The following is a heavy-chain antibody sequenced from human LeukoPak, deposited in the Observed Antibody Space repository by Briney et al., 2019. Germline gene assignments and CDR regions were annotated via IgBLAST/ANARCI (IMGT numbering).Heavy chain of an antibody. J-gene: IGHJ4*02. Sequence: ASVKVSCKASGYTFTTYGVGWVRQAPGQGLKWMGWISAYTGDTSYAQKLQGRVTMTTDTSTSTAYMELRSLRSDDTAVYYCARTPRYDFWSGYLFDYWGQGTLVTVSS. D-gene: IGHD3-3*01. CDR3: ARTPRYDFWSGYLFDY. V-gene: IGHV1-18*01. CDR2: ISAYTGDT. CDR1: GYTFTTYG.